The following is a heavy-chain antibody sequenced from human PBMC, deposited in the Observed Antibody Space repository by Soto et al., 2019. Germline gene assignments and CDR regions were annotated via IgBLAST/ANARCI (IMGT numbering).Heavy chain of an antibody. CDR3: ARRWGPTFDF. J-gene: IGHJ4*02. D-gene: IGHD1-26*01. CDR2: IYYSGST. V-gene: IGHV4-59*01. CDR1: GGSISSYY. Sequence: QVQLQESGPGLVKPSETLSLTCTVSGGSISSYYWSWIRQPPGKGLEWIGYIYYSGSTNYNPSLTGXVXIXXDTSKNQSSLKLSSVTAADTAVYYCARRWGPTFDFWGQGTLVTVSS.